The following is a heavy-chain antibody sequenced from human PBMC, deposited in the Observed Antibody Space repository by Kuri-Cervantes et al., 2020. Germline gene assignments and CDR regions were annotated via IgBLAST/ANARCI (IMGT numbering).Heavy chain of an antibody. Sequence: GESLKISCAASGFTFSNAWMSWVRQAPGKGLEWVANIKQDGSEKYYVDSVKGRFTISRDNAKDSLYLQMNSLRAEDTAVYYCARVEVTTNYYYYMDVWGKGTTVTVSS. CDR3: ARVEVTTNYYYYMDV. D-gene: IGHD4-17*01. V-gene: IGHV3-7*01. CDR1: GFTFSNAW. CDR2: IKQDGSEK. J-gene: IGHJ6*03.